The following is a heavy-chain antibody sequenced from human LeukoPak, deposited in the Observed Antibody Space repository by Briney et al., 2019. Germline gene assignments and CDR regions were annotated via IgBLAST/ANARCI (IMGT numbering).Heavy chain of an antibody. CDR1: GFTFSSYG. CDR3: AKVLLRFLEWSPFDY. J-gene: IGHJ4*02. CDR2: IWYDGSNK. V-gene: IGHV3-33*06. D-gene: IGHD3-3*01. Sequence: GRSLRLSCAASGFTFSSYGMHWVRQAPGKGLEWVAVIWYDGSNKYYADSVKGRFTISRDNSKNTLYLQMNSLRAEDTAVYYCAKVLLRFLEWSPFDYWGQGTLVTVSS.